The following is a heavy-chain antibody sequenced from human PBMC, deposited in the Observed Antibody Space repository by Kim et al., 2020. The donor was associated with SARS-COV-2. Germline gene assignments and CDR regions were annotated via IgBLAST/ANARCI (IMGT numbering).Heavy chain of an antibody. J-gene: IGHJ6*02. D-gene: IGHD6-19*01. Sequence: FQGRVTMTRNTSISTAYMELSSLRSEDTAVYYCARVGQSGWYVSTGMDVWGQGTTVTVSS. CDR3: ARVGQSGWYVSTGMDV. V-gene: IGHV1-8*01.